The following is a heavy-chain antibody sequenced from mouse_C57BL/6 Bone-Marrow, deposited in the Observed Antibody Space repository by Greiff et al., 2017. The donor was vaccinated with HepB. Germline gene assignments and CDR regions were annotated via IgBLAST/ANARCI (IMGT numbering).Heavy chain of an antibody. J-gene: IGHJ4*01. CDR3: ITGGDYGMDY. CDR2: IDPENGDT. Sequence: EVQLQQSGAELVRPGASVKLSCTASGFNIKDDYMHWVKQRPEQGLEWIGWIDPENGDTEYASKFQGKATITADTSSNTAYLQLSSLTSEDTAVYYCITGGDYGMDYGGRGTSVTVSS. CDR1: GFNIKDDY. V-gene: IGHV14-4*01.